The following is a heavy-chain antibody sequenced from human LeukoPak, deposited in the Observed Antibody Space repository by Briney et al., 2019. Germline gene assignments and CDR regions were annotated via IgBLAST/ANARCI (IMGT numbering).Heavy chain of an antibody. D-gene: IGHD3-22*01. CDR3: ARRLYYDSSGYNPTSYFDY. V-gene: IGHV4-59*01. J-gene: IGHJ4*02. CDR1: GDPFIGSY. Sequence: SETLSLTCTVSGDPFIGSYWSWIPHPPGQGLEWIGYIYYPVDTNYNPSLQSRLTISVDISKKQFSLRLTSVTAADTAVYYCARRLYYDSSGYNPTSYFDYWGQGILVTVSS. CDR2: IYYPVDT.